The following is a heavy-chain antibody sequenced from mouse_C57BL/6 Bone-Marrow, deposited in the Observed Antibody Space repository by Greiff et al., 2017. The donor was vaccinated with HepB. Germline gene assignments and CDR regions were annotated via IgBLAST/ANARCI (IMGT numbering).Heavy chain of an antibody. CDR3: ARCGSPCFAY. CDR1: GYTFTSYG. V-gene: IGHV1-81*01. CDR2: IYPRSGNT. D-gene: IGHD1-1*01. J-gene: IGHJ3*01. Sequence: QVQLQQSGAELARPGASVKLSCKASGYTFTSYGISWVKQRTGQGLEWIGEIYPRSGNTYYNEKFKGKATLTADKSSSTAYMELRSLTSEDSAVYFCARCGSPCFAYWGQGTLVTVSA.